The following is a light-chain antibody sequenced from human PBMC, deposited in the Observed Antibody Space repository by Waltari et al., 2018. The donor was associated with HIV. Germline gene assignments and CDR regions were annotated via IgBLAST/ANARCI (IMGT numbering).Light chain of an antibody. CDR3: MQALQTPIT. CDR1: QSLLHSSGHDF. CDR2: LVS. Sequence: DIVMTQSPLSLPVTPGEPASISCRSSQSLLHSSGHDFLAWYLQKPGQSPQLLMYLVSKRASGVPDRFSGSGSGTDFTLKISRVEADDVGVYYCMQALQTPITFGQGTRLEI. J-gene: IGKJ5*01. V-gene: IGKV2-28*01.